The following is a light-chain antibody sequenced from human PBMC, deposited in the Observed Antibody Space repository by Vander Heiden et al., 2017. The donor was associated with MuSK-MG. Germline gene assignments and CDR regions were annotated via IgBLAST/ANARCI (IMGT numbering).Light chain of an antibody. Sequence: DIQMTQSPSSLSASVGDRVTITCRASQSISSYLHWYQQKPGKAPKLLIYAASSLQSGVPSRSSASGPGTDFTLTISSLQPEDFATYYCQQCDSTPLTFGHGTKVDIK. CDR1: QSISSY. J-gene: IGKJ3*01. CDR2: AAS. V-gene: IGKV1-39*01. CDR3: QQCDSTPLT.